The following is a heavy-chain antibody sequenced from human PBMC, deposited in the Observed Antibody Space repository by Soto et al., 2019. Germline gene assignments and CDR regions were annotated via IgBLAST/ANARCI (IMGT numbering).Heavy chain of an antibody. CDR1: GFTFSNYA. CDR3: AKDYSSGYSYDGGFDY. Sequence: GGGLRLSCAASGFTFSNYAMGWVRQAPGQGLDLVSLITDSGGSTYYADSVKGRFTISRDISKNTLSLQMNSLRAEDTAVYYCAKDYSSGYSYDGGFDYWGQGTMVTVSS. CDR2: ITDSGGST. V-gene: IGHV3-23*01. J-gene: IGHJ4*02. D-gene: IGHD3-22*01.